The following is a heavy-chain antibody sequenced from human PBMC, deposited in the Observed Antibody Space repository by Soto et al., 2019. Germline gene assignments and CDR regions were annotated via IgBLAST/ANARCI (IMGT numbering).Heavy chain of an antibody. CDR1: GGTFSSYT. D-gene: IGHD4-17*01. CDR2: IIPILGIA. J-gene: IGHJ4*02. CDR3: ARDLGGGPSDYGDYIRYFDY. Sequence: QVQLVQSGAEVKKPGSSVKVSCTASGGTFSSYTISWVRQAPGQGLEWMGRIIPILGIANYAQKFQGRVTITADKSTSPAYRELSRLRSEDTAVYYCARDLGGGPSDYGDYIRYFDYWGQGTLVTVSS. V-gene: IGHV1-69*08.